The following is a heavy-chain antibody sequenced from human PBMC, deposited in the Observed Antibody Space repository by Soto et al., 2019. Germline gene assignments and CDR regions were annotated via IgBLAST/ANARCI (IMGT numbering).Heavy chain of an antibody. CDR1: GGSISTSSYY. CDR3: ARHSPAEGSSILEGCFAP. Sequence: QLQLQESGPGLVKPSETLSLTCTVSGGSISTSSYYWGWIRHSPGKGLEWIGRIYYSGSTYYNPALRSPATISVDTGKNRSSLKLSSVTAADTAVYYCARHSPAEGSSILEGCFAPWGRGTPVT. J-gene: IGHJ5*02. D-gene: IGHD6-13*01. CDR2: IYYSGST. V-gene: IGHV4-39*01.